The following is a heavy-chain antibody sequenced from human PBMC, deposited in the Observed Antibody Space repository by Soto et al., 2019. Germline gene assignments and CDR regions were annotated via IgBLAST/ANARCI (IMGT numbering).Heavy chain of an antibody. V-gene: IGHV1-18*01. CDR2: ISTHNGNT. J-gene: IGHJ4*02. CDR3: ARGPQSYYDSSGYYKYFDY. D-gene: IGHD3-22*01. Sequence: ASVKVSCKASGYTYTSYGISWVRQAPGQGLEWMRWISTHNGNTNYAQKLQGRVTMTADTSTSTAYMELRSLRSDDTAVYYCARGPQSYYDSSGYYKYFDYWGQGSLVTSPQ. CDR1: GYTYTSYG.